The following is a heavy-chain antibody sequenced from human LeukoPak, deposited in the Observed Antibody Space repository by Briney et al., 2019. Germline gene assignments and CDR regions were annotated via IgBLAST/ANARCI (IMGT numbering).Heavy chain of an antibody. V-gene: IGHV3-7*03. CDR3: AKTVDRDY. Sequence: GGSLRLSCAASGFTFNKSWMSWVRQAPGKGPEWVANIKEDGTQKYYVDSVRGRFTISRDNAENSLYLQMNSLRGEDTAIYYCAKTVDRDYWGRGTLVTVSS. J-gene: IGHJ4*02. CDR1: GFTFNKSW. D-gene: IGHD7-27*01. CDR2: IKEDGTQK.